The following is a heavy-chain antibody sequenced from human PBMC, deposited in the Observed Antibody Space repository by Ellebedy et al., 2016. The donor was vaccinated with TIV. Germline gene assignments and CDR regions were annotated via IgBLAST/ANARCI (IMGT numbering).Heavy chain of an antibody. J-gene: IGHJ4*02. Sequence: GGSLRLSXQAPGFTFSRYRMTWSPQSPGKGLEWVANIKHDGSGQHYLASLKGRFTTSRDNAKNSVHLQMNSLRAEDTDVYYCARDLEWWAYYDFWTGYYLSPGFDYWGQGTLVTVSS. CDR2: IKHDGSGQ. CDR1: GFTFSRYR. V-gene: IGHV3-7*03. CDR3: ARDLEWWAYYDFWTGYYLSPGFDY. D-gene: IGHD3-3*01.